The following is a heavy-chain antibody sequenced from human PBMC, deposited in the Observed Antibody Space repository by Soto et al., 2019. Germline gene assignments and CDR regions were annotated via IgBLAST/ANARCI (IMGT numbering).Heavy chain of an antibody. J-gene: IGHJ4*02. CDR1: GFTFSNYW. V-gene: IGHV3-74*01. CDR2: IKNDGSGA. CDR3: TRGDGDYHDGNGYLGRH. D-gene: IGHD5-18*01. Sequence: EVQLVESVGDLVQPGGSLRLSCVASGFTFSNYWMHWVRQPPGKGLEWVSRIKNDGSGAYYADSVQGRFTISRDNAKNTLYLQMNSLRAEDTAVYYCTRGDGDYHDGNGYLGRHWGQGTLVTVYS.